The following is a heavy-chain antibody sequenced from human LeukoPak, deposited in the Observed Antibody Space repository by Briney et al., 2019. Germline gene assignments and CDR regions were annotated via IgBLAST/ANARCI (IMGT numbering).Heavy chain of an antibody. Sequence: PGGSLRLSCAASGFTFSGSAMPWVRQASGKGLEWVGRIRSKANSYATAYAASVKGRFTISRDDSKNTAYLQMNSPKTEDTAVYYCTRLDPATVVNSPFDYWGQGTLVTVSS. V-gene: IGHV3-73*01. D-gene: IGHD4-17*01. CDR1: GFTFSGSA. CDR3: TRLDPATVVNSPFDY. J-gene: IGHJ4*02. CDR2: IRSKANSYAT.